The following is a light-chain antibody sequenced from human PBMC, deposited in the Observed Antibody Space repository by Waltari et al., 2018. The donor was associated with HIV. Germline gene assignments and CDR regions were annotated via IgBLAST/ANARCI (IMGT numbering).Light chain of an antibody. V-gene: IGKV4-1*01. Sequence: DIVMPQFPASLAVSLGERATINCNSSQSVSYSSNNKNYLAWYQHKPGQPPKLFIYWASTRESGVPDRFSGSGSGTDFTLTISSLQAEDVAVYYCQQYYSTPLTFGGGTKVEIK. CDR1: QSVSYSSNNKNY. CDR3: QQYYSTPLT. J-gene: IGKJ4*01. CDR2: WAS.